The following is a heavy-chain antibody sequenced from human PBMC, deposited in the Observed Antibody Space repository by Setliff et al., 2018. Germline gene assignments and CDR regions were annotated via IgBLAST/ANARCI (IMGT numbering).Heavy chain of an antibody. CDR1: GYIFSDHY. CDR3: ARGVPGSSFDY. V-gene: IGHV1-46*01. CDR2: INPSSGRT. J-gene: IGHJ4*02. Sequence: GASVKVSCKASGYIFSDHYMHWVRQAPGLGLEWMGTINPSSGRTSYAQKFQGRVTITADKSTSTAYMELSSLRSEDTAVYYCARGVPGSSFDYWGQGTLVTVSS. D-gene: IGHD6-13*01.